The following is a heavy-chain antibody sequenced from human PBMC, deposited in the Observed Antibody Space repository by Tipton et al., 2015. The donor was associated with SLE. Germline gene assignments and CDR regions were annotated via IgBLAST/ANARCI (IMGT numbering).Heavy chain of an antibody. J-gene: IGHJ3*02. CDR3: ARGQWNAFDI. Sequence: TLSLTCTVSGGSISSGGFYWSWIRQHPGKDLEWIGYIYYSGSTLYNPSLKSRVAISVDTSKNQFSLKLSSVTAADTAVYYCARGQWNAFDIWGQGTMVTVSS. D-gene: IGHD2-8*01. CDR1: GGSISSGGFY. CDR2: IYYSGST. V-gene: IGHV4-31*03.